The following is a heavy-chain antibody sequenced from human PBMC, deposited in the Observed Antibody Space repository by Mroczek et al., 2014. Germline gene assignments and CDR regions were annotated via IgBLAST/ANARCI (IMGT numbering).Heavy chain of an antibody. CDR2: IYYSGST. J-gene: IGHJ5*02. Sequence: QVQLQESGPGLVKPSETLSLTCTVSGGSISSYYWSWIRQPPGKGLEWIGYIYYSGSTNYNPSLKSRVTISVDTSKNQFSLKLSSVTAADTAVYYCARDLVSPVAGGNWFDPWGQGTLVTVSS. V-gene: IGHV4-59*01. CDR3: ARDLVSPVAGGNWFDP. CDR1: GGSISSYY. D-gene: IGHD6-19*01.